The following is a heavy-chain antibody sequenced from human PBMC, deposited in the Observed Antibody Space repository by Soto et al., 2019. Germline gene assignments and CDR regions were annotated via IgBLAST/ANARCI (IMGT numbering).Heavy chain of an antibody. V-gene: IGHV2-70*13. CDR1: GFSLTSPGMC. CDR3: ARSIRGPRRFNGMDV. CDR2: IERDDDDK. J-gene: IGHJ6*02. D-gene: IGHD1-20*01. Sequence: SGPTLVNPIDPLTLTCTFSGFSLTSPGMCVSWIRQSPGKALEWLALIERDDDDKYYSTSLKTRPTISKDTRKNPVVLTMANMEPADTATYSCARSIRGPRRFNGMDVWGQGTTVTVSS.